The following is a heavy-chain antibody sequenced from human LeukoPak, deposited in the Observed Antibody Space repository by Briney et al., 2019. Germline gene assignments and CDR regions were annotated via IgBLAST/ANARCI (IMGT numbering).Heavy chain of an antibody. CDR2: IYYSGST. V-gene: IGHV4-31*03. D-gene: IGHD2-2*01. J-gene: IGHJ6*03. CDR3: ARDLGCSSTSCLYYYYYMDV. Sequence: SETLSLTCTVSGGSISSGGYYWSWIRQHPGKGLEWIGYIYYSGSTYYNPSLKSRVTISVDTSKNQFSLKLSSVTAADTAVYYCARDLGCSSTSCLYYYYYMDVWGKGTTVTVSS. CDR1: GGSISSGGYY.